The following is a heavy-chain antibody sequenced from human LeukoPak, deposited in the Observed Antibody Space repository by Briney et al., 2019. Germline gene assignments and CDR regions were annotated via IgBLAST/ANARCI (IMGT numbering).Heavy chain of an antibody. CDR2: INPNSGGT. Sequence: GASVTVSCTASGYTFTDYYMHWVRQAPGQGLEWMGWINPNSGGTNYAQKFQGRVTMTRDTSISTAYMELSRLRSDDTAVYYCARRVGHTAMDYYWFDPWGQGTLVTVSS. J-gene: IGHJ5*02. V-gene: IGHV1-2*02. CDR3: ARRVGHTAMDYYWFDP. CDR1: GYTFTDYY. D-gene: IGHD5-18*01.